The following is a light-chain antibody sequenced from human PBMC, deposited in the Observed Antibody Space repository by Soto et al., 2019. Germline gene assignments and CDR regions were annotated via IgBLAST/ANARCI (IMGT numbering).Light chain of an antibody. J-gene: IGLJ2*01. CDR1: SSDVGSYNL. CDR3: CSYAGSYIPVV. CDR2: EGS. Sequence: QSALTQPASVSGSPGQSITISCTGTSSDVGSYNLVSWYQQHPGKAPKLIIYEGSKRPSGVSNRFSGSKSGNTASLTISGLQAEDEADYYCCSYAGSYIPVVFGGGTKLTVL. V-gene: IGLV2-23*01.